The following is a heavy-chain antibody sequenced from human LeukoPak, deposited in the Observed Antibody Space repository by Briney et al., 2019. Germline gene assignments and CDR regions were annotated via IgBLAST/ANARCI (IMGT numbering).Heavy chain of an antibody. CDR3: ARAGSNFDY. Sequence: ASETLSLTCTVSGGSISSGDYYWSWIRQPPGKGLEWIGYICYSGSTYYNPSLKSRVTISVDTSKNQFSLKLSSVTAADTAVYYCARAGSNFDYWGQGTLVTVSS. CDR2: ICYSGST. V-gene: IGHV4-30-4*01. D-gene: IGHD4-11*01. J-gene: IGHJ4*02. CDR1: GGSISSGDYY.